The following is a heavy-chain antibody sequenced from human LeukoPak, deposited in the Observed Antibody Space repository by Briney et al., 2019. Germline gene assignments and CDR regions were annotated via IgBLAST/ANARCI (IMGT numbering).Heavy chain of an antibody. Sequence: GGSLRLSCAASGFTFSSYEMIWVRQAPGKGLEWISYIGSSGTTIYYADSVKGRFTISRDNARNSLYLQMNSLRAEDTAVYYCAREVTTSEYNWFDPWGQGTLVTVSS. CDR3: AREVTTSEYNWFDP. CDR2: IGSSGTTI. V-gene: IGHV3-48*03. CDR1: GFTFSSYE. J-gene: IGHJ5*02. D-gene: IGHD4-17*01.